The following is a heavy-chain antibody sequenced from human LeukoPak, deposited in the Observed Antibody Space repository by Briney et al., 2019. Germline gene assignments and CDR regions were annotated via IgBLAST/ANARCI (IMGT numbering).Heavy chain of an antibody. V-gene: IGHV4-34*01. CDR3: ARGTWGAFDI. CDR1: GGSFSGYY. D-gene: IGHD7-27*01. CDR2: INHSGST. J-gene: IGHJ3*02. Sequence: SETLSLTCAVYGGSFSGYYWSWIRQPPGKGLEWIGEINHSGSTNYNPSLKSRATISVDTSKNQFSLKLSSVTAADTAVYYCARGTWGAFDIWGQGTMVTVSS.